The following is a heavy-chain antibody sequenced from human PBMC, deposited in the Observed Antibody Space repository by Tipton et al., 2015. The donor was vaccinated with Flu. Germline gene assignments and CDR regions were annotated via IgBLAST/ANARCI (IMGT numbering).Heavy chain of an antibody. J-gene: IGHJ3*02. V-gene: IGHV1-2*02. CDR1: GYTFTAHY. Sequence: QSGPEVKKPGASVKLSCRGSGYTFTAHYMHWVRQAPGQGLEWMGWINANDNGTRYPQKFQGRVTMTRDTSISTVYMELSRLSSDDTAVYYCARDGAGYNGAFDMWGQGTMVTVSS. CDR3: ARDGAGYNGAFDM. CDR2: INANDNGT. D-gene: IGHD5-24*01.